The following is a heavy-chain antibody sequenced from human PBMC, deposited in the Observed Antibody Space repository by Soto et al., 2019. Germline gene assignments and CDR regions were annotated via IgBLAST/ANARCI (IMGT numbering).Heavy chain of an antibody. D-gene: IGHD2-21*02. V-gene: IGHV4-38-2*01. J-gene: IGHJ4*02. CDR2: IHHGGSP. Sequence: SETLSLTCAVSGYSISSGYYWGWIRQSPGKGLEWIGSIHHGGSPLYNPSLKGRVAISIDTSKNQLSLNLSSVTAADTAIYYCERGWTEVATAYWGQGTMVTVYS. CDR3: ERGWTEVATAY. CDR1: GYSISSGYY.